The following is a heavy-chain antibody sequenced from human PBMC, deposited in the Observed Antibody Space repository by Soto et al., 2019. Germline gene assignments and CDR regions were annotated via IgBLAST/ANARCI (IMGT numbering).Heavy chain of an antibody. CDR1: GGTFSSYA. D-gene: IGHD6-13*01. V-gene: IGHV1-69*06. CDR3: ASAPPRYSSSWARCDY. Sequence: QVQLVQSGAEVKKPGSSVKVSCKASGGTFSSYAISWVRQAPGQGLEWMGGIIPIFGTANYAQKFQGRVTITADKSTSTAYMALSSLRSEDTAVYYCASAPPRYSSSWARCDYWGEGTLVTVSS. J-gene: IGHJ4*02. CDR2: IIPIFGTA.